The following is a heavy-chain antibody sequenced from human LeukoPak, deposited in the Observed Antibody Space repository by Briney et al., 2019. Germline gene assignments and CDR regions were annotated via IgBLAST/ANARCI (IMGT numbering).Heavy chain of an antibody. V-gene: IGHV1-8*01. J-gene: IGHJ5*02. CDR2: MNPNSGNT. Sequence: ASVKVSRKASGYTFTSYDINWVRQATGQGLEWMGWMNPNSGNTGYAQKFQGRVTMTRNTSISTAYMELSSLRSEDTAVYYCARARVGPSWFGELENWFDPWGQGTLVTVSS. D-gene: IGHD3-10*01. CDR3: ARARVGPSWFGELENWFDP. CDR1: GYTFTSYD.